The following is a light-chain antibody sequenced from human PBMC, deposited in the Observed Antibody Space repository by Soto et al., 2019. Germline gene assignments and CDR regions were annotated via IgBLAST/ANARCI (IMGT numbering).Light chain of an antibody. J-gene: IGLJ1*01. Sequence: HSDLTQAPSVPGVPGQRVTISCTRSSSNIGAGYDVHWYQQLPGTAPKLLIYGNNNRPSGVPDRFSGSKSGTSASLAVTGLQAEDEADYYCQSYATGLSVLYVFGTGTKVTVL. CDR1: SSNIGAGYD. V-gene: IGLV1-40*01. CDR3: QSYATGLSVLYV. CDR2: GNN.